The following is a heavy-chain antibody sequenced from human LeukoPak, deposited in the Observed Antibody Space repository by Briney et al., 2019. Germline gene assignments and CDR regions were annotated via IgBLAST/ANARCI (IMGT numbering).Heavy chain of an antibody. CDR2: IYYSGST. J-gene: IGHJ5*02. V-gene: IGHV4-59*08. Sequence: SETLSLTCTVSGDSISSYYWSWIPQPPGKGLEWIGYIYYSGSTNYNPSLKSRVTISVDTSKNQFSLKLSSVTAADTAVYYCARLYYDSSRYPNWFDPWGQGTLVTVSS. D-gene: IGHD3-22*01. CDR1: GDSISSYY. CDR3: ARLYYDSSRYPNWFDP.